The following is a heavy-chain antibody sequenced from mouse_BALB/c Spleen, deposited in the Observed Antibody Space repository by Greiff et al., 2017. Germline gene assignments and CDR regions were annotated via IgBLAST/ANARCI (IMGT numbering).Heavy chain of an antibody. CDR2: ISSGGGST. CDR1: GFAFSSYD. Sequence: DVKLQESGGGLVKPGGSLKLSCAASGFAFSSYDMSWVRQTPEKRLEWVAYISSGGGSTYYPDTVKGRFTISRDNAKNTLYLQMSSLKSEDTAMYYCAPRGYFDVWGAGTTVTVSS. V-gene: IGHV5-12-1*01. J-gene: IGHJ1*01. CDR3: APRGYFDV.